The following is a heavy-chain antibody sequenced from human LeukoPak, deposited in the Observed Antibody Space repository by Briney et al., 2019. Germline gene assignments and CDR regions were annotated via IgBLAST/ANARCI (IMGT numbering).Heavy chain of an antibody. CDR3: AKGPLHYIHGTHYFDY. D-gene: IGHD1-14*01. CDR2: ISSSGSTI. J-gene: IGHJ4*02. V-gene: IGHV3-11*01. Sequence: GRSLRLSCAASAFTFSDYYMSWIRQAPGKGLEWGSYISSSGSTIYYADSVKGRFTISRDNAKSTLYLQMNSLRAEDTAVYYCAKGPLHYIHGTHYFDYWGQGTLVTVSS. CDR1: AFTFSDYY.